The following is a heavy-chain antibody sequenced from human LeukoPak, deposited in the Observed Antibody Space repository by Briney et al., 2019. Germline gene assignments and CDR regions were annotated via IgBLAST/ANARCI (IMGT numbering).Heavy chain of an antibody. V-gene: IGHV3-74*01. CDR3: VRDLGGRSGH. CDR1: GFTFSSNW. J-gene: IGHJ4*02. CDR2: SNEDGSTT. D-gene: IGHD1-26*01. Sequence: GGSLRLSCAASGFTFSSNWMHWVSQAPGKGLVWVSRSNEDGSTTNCADSVKGRFTISRDNARNTLYLQMNSLRADDTAVYYCVRDLGGRSGHWGPGTLVTVSS.